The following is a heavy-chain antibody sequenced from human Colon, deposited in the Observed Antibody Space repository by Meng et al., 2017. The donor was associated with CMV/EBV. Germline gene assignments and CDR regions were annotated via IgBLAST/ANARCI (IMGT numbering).Heavy chain of an antibody. D-gene: IGHD1-14*01. CDR3: ARDLTTTLDY. J-gene: IGHJ4*02. V-gene: IGHV3-7*01. CDR2: IKIDGGEK. CDR1: GFTFSSYW. Sequence: GESLKISCAASGFTFSSYWMNWVRQAPGKGLEWVANIKIDGGEKYYVDSVKGRFTISRDDAKNSLYLQMNSLRAEDTAVYYCARDLTTTLDYWGQGTLVTVSS.